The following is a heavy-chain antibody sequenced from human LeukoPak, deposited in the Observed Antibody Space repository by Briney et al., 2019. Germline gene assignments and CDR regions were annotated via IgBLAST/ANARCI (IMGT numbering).Heavy chain of an antibody. D-gene: IGHD2-2*01. Sequence: ASVKVSCKASGYTFTSYGISWVRQAPGQGLEWMGWISAYNGNTNYAQKLQGRVTMTTDTSTSTAYMELRSLRSDDTAVYYRARDIVVVPAALGYAFDIWGQGTMVTVSS. CDR3: ARDIVVVPAALGYAFDI. V-gene: IGHV1-18*01. CDR1: GYTFTSYG. CDR2: ISAYNGNT. J-gene: IGHJ3*02.